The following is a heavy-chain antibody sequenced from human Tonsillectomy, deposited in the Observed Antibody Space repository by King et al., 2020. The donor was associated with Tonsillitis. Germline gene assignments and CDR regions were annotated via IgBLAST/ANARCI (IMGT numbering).Heavy chain of an antibody. CDR2: ISDSGRI. CDR3: ARLYEGWMTAPLDY. Sequence: QLQESGPGLVKPSETLSLTCTVSGGSISSRGYYWGWIRQPPGKGLEWIGSISDSGRIYSIPSLVSRLTISVDTSRNPFALKLSAVTAADTAVYYCARLYEGWMTAPLDYWGQGTLVTVSS. J-gene: IGHJ4*02. D-gene: IGHD5-12*01. V-gene: IGHV4-39*01. CDR1: GGSISSRGYY.